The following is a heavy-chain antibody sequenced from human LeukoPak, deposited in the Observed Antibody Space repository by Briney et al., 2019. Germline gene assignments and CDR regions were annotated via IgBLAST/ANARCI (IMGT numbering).Heavy chain of an antibody. J-gene: IGHJ6*03. CDR1: GFTFSDYY. CDR2: ISSSGSTI. CDR3: ARVGDGDYRDYYHYYYMDV. Sequence: GGSLRLSCAASGFTFSDYYMSWIRQAPGKGLEWVSYISSSGSTIYYADSVKGRFTISRDNAKNSLYLQMNSLRAEDTAVYYCARVGDGDYRDYYHYYYMDVWGKGTTVTVSS. V-gene: IGHV3-11*04. D-gene: IGHD4-17*01.